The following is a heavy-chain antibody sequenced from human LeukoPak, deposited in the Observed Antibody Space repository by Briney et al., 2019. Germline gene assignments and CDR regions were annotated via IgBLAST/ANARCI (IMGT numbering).Heavy chain of an antibody. V-gene: IGHV3-53*01. CDR3: ARDTPAGDFEY. J-gene: IGHJ4*02. CDR2: IYSVGGT. CDR1: GFIVSTNY. D-gene: IGHD6-19*01. Sequence: PGGSLRLSCAASGFIVSTNYMIWVRHAPGKGLEWVSVIYSVGGTYYADSVRGRFTISRDNSKNMLYLQMNSLRAEDTAVYYCARDTPAGDFEYWGQGTLVTVSS.